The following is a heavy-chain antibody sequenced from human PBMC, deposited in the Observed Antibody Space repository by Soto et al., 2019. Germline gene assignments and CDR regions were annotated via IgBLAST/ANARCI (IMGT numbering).Heavy chain of an antibody. CDR3: ARAGSLGIVVVPALDY. V-gene: IGHV3-30-3*01. J-gene: IGHJ4*02. CDR2: ISYDGSNK. Sequence: QVQLVESGGGVVQPGRSLRLSCAASGFTFSSYAMHWVRQAPGKGLEGVAVISYDGSNKYYADSVKGRFTISRDNFKNTLYLQMNSLRADDMAVHYCARAGSLGIVVVPALDYWGQGTLVTVSS. CDR1: GFTFSSYA. D-gene: IGHD2-2*03.